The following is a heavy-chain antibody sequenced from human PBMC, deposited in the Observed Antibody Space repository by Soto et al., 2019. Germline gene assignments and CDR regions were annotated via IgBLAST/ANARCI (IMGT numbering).Heavy chain of an antibody. CDR1: GGSIISYY. CDR3: ALYCSSTSCYGQWDY. J-gene: IGHJ4*02. V-gene: IGHV4-59*01. CDR2: IYYSGTT. Sequence: SETLSLTCSVSGGSIISYYCSCIRHPPVKGLEWIGYIYYSGTTNYNPSLKSRVTISVDTSKNQFSLKLSSVTAADTAVYYCALYCSSTSCYGQWDYWGQGTLVTVSS. D-gene: IGHD2-2*01.